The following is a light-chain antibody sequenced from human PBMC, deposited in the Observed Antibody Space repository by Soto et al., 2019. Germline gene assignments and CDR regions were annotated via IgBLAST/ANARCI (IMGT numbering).Light chain of an antibody. CDR3: QHYGSSLFT. J-gene: IGKJ2*01. CDR1: QSVSSSY. V-gene: IGKV3-20*01. CDR2: GAS. Sequence: EIVLTQSPGTLSLSPGERATLSCRASQSVSSSYLAWYQQKPGQAPRLLIYGASSRATGIPGRFSGSGSGTDFTLAISRLEPEDFAVYYCQHYGSSLFTFGQGTKLEIK.